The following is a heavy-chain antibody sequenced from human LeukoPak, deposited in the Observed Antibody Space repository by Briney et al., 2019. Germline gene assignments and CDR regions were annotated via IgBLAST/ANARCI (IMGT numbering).Heavy chain of an antibody. D-gene: IGHD3-22*01. CDR1: GFTVSSNY. CDR2: IYSGGST. Sequence: GGSLRLSCAASGFTVSSNYMSWVRQAPGKGLEWVSVIYSGGSTYYADSVKGRFTISRDNSKNTLYLQMNSLRAEDTAVYYCAIRTYYDSSGYSRGVDYWGQGTLVTVSS. V-gene: IGHV3-53*01. J-gene: IGHJ4*02. CDR3: AIRTYYDSSGYSRGVDY.